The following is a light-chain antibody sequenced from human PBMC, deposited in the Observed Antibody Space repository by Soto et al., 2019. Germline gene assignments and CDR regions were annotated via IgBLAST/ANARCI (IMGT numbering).Light chain of an antibody. CDR1: QRVSSNY. V-gene: IGKV3-20*01. Sequence: EIVLTQSPGTLSLPPGDRATLSCRASQRVSSNYLAWYQQRPGQAPRLLIYGASSRATGLPDRFSGSGSGTDFTLTINRLEPEDFAVYYCQQYGSSLYTFGQGTKVDIK. CDR3: QQYGSSLYT. CDR2: GAS. J-gene: IGKJ2*01.